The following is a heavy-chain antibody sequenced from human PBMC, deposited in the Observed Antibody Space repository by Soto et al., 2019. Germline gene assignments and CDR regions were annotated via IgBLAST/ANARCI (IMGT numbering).Heavy chain of an antibody. CDR2: IYSGGST. CDR1: GFTVSSNY. CDR3: ASSYGDYLYWYFDL. D-gene: IGHD4-17*01. Sequence: GGSLRLSCAASGFTVSSNYMSWVRQAPGKGLEWVSVIYSGGSTYYADSVKGRFTISRDNSKNTLYLQMNSLRAEDTAVYYCASSYGDYLYWYFDLWGRGTLVTVSS. V-gene: IGHV3-66*01. J-gene: IGHJ2*01.